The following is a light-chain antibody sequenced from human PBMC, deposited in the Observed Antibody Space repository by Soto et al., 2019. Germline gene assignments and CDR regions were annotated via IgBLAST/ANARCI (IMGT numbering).Light chain of an antibody. CDR2: SSS. V-gene: IGKV1-39*01. Sequence: DIEMTQSPASLSASVGDRVTISCRTSQTINNNLNWYQQSPGKAPKLLIYSSSSVRSGVPPRLSGSGSGTDFTLTISSLQPEDCANYFCQHTYSTPITFGQGTRLDIK. J-gene: IGKJ5*01. CDR1: QTINNN. CDR3: QHTYSTPIT.